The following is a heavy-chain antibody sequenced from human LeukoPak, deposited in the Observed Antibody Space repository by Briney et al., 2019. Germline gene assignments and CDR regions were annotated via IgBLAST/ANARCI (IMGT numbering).Heavy chain of an antibody. D-gene: IGHD6-19*01. CDR2: INSDGSST. CDR3: AKPLGNINTVAVAFDF. J-gene: IGHJ4*02. V-gene: IGHV3-74*01. Sequence: GGSLRLSCAASGFTFSSYWMHWVRQAPGKGLVWVSRINSDGSSTSYADSVKGRFTISRDNAKNTLYLQMNSLRAEDTAVYYCAKPLGNINTVAVAFDFWGQGTLVTVSS. CDR1: GFTFSSYW.